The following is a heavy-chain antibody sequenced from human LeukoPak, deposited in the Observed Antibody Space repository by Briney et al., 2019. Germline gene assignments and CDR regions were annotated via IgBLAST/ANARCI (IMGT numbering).Heavy chain of an antibody. CDR2: IYTSGST. V-gene: IGHV4-4*07. CDR3: ARARRYSSGWYQRGYYFDY. Sequence: SETLSLTCTVSGGSISSYYWSWIRQPAGKGLEWIGRIYTSGSTNYSPSLKSRVTMSVDTSKNQFSLKLSSVTAADTAVYYCARARRYSSGWYQRGYYFDYWGQGTLVTVSS. J-gene: IGHJ4*02. CDR1: GGSISSYY. D-gene: IGHD6-19*01.